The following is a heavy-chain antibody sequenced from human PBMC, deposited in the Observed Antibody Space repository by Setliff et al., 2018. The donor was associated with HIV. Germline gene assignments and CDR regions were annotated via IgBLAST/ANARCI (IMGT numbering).Heavy chain of an antibody. Sequence: GESLKISCAASGLTFSTYWISWVRQAPGKGLEWVANINRDGSAKYYVDSVKGRFTISRDNAKNSLYLQMDSLRAEDTAVYYCARDSGTTVGATRPGYWGQGTLVTVSS. V-gene: IGHV3-7*01. CDR2: INRDGSAK. J-gene: IGHJ4*02. D-gene: IGHD1-26*01. CDR3: ARDSGTTVGATRPGY. CDR1: GLTFSTYW.